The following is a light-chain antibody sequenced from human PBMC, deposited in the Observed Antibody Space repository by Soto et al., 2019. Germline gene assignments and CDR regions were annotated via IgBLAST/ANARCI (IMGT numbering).Light chain of an antibody. J-gene: IGKJ1*01. CDR3: KKSYSTLRGT. V-gene: IGKV1-39*01. CDR1: QSISSY. Sequence: DIQMTQSPSSLSASVGDRVTITCRASQSISSYLNWYQQKPGKAPKLLIYAASSLQSGVPSRFSGSVSGTDFTLTISSLQPEVFATYYCKKSYSTLRGTFGQGTKVEIK. CDR2: AAS.